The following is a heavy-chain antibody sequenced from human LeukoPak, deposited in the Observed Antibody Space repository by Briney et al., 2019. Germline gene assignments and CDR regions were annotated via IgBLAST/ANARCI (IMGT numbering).Heavy chain of an antibody. D-gene: IGHD5-12*01. Sequence: GGSLRLSCAASGFTFSTYWMGWVRQAPGKGLEWVANIKEDGSEKYYLDSVKGRFTISRDNAQNSLHLEMNSLRAEDTAVYYCARGSRPEVATILYDNWGQGTLFTVSP. J-gene: IGHJ4*02. V-gene: IGHV3-7*01. CDR2: IKEDGSEK. CDR1: GFTFSTYW. CDR3: ARGSRPEVATILYDN.